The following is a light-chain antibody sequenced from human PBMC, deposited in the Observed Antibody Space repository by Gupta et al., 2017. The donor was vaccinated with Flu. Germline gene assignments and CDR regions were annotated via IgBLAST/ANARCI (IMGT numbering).Light chain of an antibody. CDR3: QYSGSSIRGGV. CDR1: SSNIGAGFD. CDR2: GNT. J-gene: IGLJ3*02. Sequence: QSVLTQPPSVSGAPGQMVTISCTGSSSNIGAGFDVHWYQQLPGTVPKRLIYGNTNRPSGVNDRISCYTAGNSASPQINGLPAEEEAEDYCQYSGSSIRGGVFGTGTKLIVL. V-gene: IGLV1-40*01.